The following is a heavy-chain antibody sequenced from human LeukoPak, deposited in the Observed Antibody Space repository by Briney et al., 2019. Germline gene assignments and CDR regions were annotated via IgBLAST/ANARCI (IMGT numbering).Heavy chain of an antibody. CDR2: ITSGGTI. Sequence: GGSLRLSCAASGSTFSDYYMSWIRQAPGKGLEWVSYITSGGTIYYADSVKGRFTISRDNAKNSLYLQMNSLRAEDTAVYYCATDAYSGPGYWGQGTLVTVSS. CDR1: GSTFSDYY. CDR3: ATDAYSGPGY. V-gene: IGHV3-11*01. J-gene: IGHJ4*02. D-gene: IGHD6-13*01.